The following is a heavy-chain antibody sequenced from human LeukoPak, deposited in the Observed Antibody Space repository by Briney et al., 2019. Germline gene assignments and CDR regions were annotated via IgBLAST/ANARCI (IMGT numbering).Heavy chain of an antibody. Sequence: GGSLRLFCAASGFTFSSYSMNWVRQAPGKGLEWVSSISSSSSYIYYADSVKGRFTISRDNSKNTLYLQMNSLRAEDTAVYYCAKVAYNWISYGPFDYWGQGTLVTVSS. CDR2: ISSSSSYI. D-gene: IGHD1-20*01. J-gene: IGHJ4*02. CDR3: AKVAYNWISYGPFDY. CDR1: GFTFSSYS. V-gene: IGHV3-21*04.